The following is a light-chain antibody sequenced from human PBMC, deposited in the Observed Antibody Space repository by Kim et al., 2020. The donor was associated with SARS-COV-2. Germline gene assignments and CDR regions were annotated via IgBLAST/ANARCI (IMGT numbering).Light chain of an antibody. Sequence: PRQKAMIPCPGDGLPKKYGYWYQQKPGQAPILGVYKDNERPSGIPERFSGSSSGTTVTLSISGGQAEDEADYHCQSADSRGTPLFGGGTQLTVL. J-gene: IGLJ3*02. CDR1: GLPKKY. V-gene: IGLV3-25*03. CDR2: KDN. CDR3: QSADSRGTPL.